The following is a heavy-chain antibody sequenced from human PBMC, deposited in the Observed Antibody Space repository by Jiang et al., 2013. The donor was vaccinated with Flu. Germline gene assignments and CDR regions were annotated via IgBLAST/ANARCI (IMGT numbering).Heavy chain of an antibody. D-gene: IGHD4-17*01. J-gene: IGHJ4*02. CDR3: ARLLTVTAHFDY. CDR2: IYDSGTT. Sequence: VQLVESGPGLVKPSETLSLTCTVSGNSISFYYWSWIRQAPGKGLEWIGYIYDSGTTNYNPSLKSRVTISEDMSKNQFSLRLSSLTAADTAVYYCARLLTVTAHFDYWGRGTLVIVSS. V-gene: IGHV4-59*01. CDR1: GNSISFYY.